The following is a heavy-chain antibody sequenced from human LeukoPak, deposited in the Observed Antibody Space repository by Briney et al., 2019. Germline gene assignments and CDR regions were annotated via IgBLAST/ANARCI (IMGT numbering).Heavy chain of an antibody. CDR3: ARDRGYYYDSSGYYYSAFDI. D-gene: IGHD3-22*01. Sequence: GGSLRLSCAASGFTFSSYAMSWVRQAPGKGLEWVSAISGSGGSTYYADSVKGRFTISRDNAKNSLYLQMNSLRAEDTAVYYCARDRGYYYDSSGYYYSAFDIWGQGTMVTVSS. V-gene: IGHV3-23*01. J-gene: IGHJ3*02. CDR1: GFTFSSYA. CDR2: ISGSGGST.